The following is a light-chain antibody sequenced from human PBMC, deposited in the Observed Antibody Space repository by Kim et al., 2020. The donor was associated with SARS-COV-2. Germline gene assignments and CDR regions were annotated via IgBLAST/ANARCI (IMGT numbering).Light chain of an antibody. CDR3: QQMYSAPFT. CDR1: QSISSH. CDR2: AAS. Sequence: DIQMTQSPSSLSASVGDRVTITCRTTQSISSHLNWYQQKPGRAPKLLISAASTLQGGVPSRFSGSGSETDFTLTISSLQPEDFATYYCQQMYSAPFTFGPGTKVDIK. V-gene: IGKV1-39*01. J-gene: IGKJ3*01.